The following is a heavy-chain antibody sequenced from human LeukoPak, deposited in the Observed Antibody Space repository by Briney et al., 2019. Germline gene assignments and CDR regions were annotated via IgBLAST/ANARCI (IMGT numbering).Heavy chain of an antibody. CDR1: GFTFSSYW. CDR2: IKHDGSEK. CDR3: ARDCITMVRGVIIDWFDP. Sequence: GGSLRLSCAASGFTFSSYWMSWVRQAPGKGLEWVANIKHDGSEKYYVDSVKGRFTISRDNAKNSLYLQMNSLRAEDTAVYYCARDCITMVRGVIIDWFDPWGQGTLVTVSS. D-gene: IGHD3-10*01. J-gene: IGHJ5*02. V-gene: IGHV3-7*03.